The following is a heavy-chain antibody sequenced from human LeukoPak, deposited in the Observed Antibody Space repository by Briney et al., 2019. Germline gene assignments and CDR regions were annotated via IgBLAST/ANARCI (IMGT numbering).Heavy chain of an antibody. J-gene: IGHJ6*03. V-gene: IGHV3-21*04. Sequence: GGSLRLSCAASGFSLSSHSMNWVRQAPGKGLEWVSSISSSSSYIYYAESVKGRVTVSRDNAKKSLFLQMNSLRAEDTAVYYCAKTYSSSRAHYYYYYYMDVWGKGTTVTISS. CDR3: AKTYSSSRAHYYYYYYMDV. D-gene: IGHD6-13*01. CDR2: ISSSSSYI. CDR1: GFSLSSHS.